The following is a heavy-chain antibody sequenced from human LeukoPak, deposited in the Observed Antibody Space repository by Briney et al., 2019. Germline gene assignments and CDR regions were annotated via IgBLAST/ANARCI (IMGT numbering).Heavy chain of an antibody. D-gene: IGHD6-13*01. Sequence: GESLKISCKGSGYSFTDYWIAWVRQMPGKGLELMGIIYPDDSDTRYSPSFQGQVTISADKSISTVYLQWSSLKASDTAMYYCARSHGYSSSWYFAVGYWGQGTLVTVSS. V-gene: IGHV5-51*01. CDR1: GYSFTDYW. CDR2: IYPDDSDT. J-gene: IGHJ4*02. CDR3: ARSHGYSSSWYFAVGY.